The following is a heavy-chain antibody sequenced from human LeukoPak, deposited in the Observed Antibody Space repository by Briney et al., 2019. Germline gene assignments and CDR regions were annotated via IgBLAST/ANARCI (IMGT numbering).Heavy chain of an antibody. Sequence: GGSLRLSCAASGFTFSSYAMSWVRQAPGKGLEWVSAISGSGGSTYYADSVKGRFTISRDNSKNTLYLQMNSLRAEDTAVYYCARAQQDGYGGNSGPLDYWGQGTLVTVSS. V-gene: IGHV3-23*01. CDR1: GFTFSSYA. D-gene: IGHD4-23*01. J-gene: IGHJ4*02. CDR3: ARAQQDGYGGNSGPLDY. CDR2: ISGSGGST.